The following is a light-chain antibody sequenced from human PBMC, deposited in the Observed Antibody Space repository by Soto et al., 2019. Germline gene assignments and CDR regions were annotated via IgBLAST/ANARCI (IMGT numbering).Light chain of an antibody. V-gene: IGLV2-11*01. CDR2: DVT. CDR1: TSDVGGYNY. Sequence: QSALTQPRSVSGSPGQSVTISCTGTTSDVGGYNYVSWYQQHPGNAPKLMIYDVTKRPSGVPDRFSGSKSGNTASLTISVLQAEDEADYYCCSYAGSYFGVFGGGTKLTVL. CDR3: CSYAGSYFGV. J-gene: IGLJ3*02.